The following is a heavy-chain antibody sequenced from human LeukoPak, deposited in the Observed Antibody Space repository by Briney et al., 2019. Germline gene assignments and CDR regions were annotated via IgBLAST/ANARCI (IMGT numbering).Heavy chain of an antibody. CDR3: ATYGGDWKFDS. CDR1: GGSISSYY. CDR2: IYYSGST. Sequence: SETLSLTCTVSGGSISSYYWSWIRQPPGKGLEWIGYIYYSGSTNYNPSLKSRVTISVDTSKNQFSLKLSSVTAADTAVYYCATYGGDWKFDSWGQGTLVTVSS. V-gene: IGHV4-59*12. D-gene: IGHD2-21*01. J-gene: IGHJ4*02.